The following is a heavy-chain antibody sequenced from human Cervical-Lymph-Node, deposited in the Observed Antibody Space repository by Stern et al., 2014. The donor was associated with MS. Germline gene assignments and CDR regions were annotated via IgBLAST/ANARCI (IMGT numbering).Heavy chain of an antibody. Sequence: QVQLQESGPGLVKPSGTLSLTCTVSGGSSSSDYWIWSRQPPGKGLERIGYIYYSGTTYYNPSVKSRVTISVDTSKKQFSLELTSVTAADTAVYYCARGIVTTSSVDPWGQGTLVTVSS. V-gene: IGHV4-59*01. CDR2: IYYSGTT. J-gene: IGHJ5*02. CDR3: ARGIVTTSSVDP. CDR1: GGSSSSDY. D-gene: IGHD5-12*01.